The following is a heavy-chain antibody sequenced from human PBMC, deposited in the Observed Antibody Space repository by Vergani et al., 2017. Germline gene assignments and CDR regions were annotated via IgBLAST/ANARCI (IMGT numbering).Heavy chain of an antibody. CDR1: GYTFTSYY. J-gene: IGHJ6*02. V-gene: IGHV1-46*01. D-gene: IGHD2-2*03. Sequence: QVQLVQSGAEVKKPGASVKVSCKAFGYTFTSYYMHWVRQAPGQGLEWMGIINPSGGSTSYAQKFQGRVTMTRETPTSTVYMDLSSRTSEDRAMYYCASSDLPGYCSSTSCPDHYYYYGMDVWGQGTTVTVSS. CDR2: INPSGGST. CDR3: ASSDLPGYCSSTSCPDHYYYYGMDV.